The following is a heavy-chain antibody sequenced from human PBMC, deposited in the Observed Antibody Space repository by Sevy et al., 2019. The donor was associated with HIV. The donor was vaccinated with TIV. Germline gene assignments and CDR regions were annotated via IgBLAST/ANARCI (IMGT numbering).Heavy chain of an antibody. CDR2: IKSKADGETT. CDR3: TTDPTWYYDFWSDQDAFDI. V-gene: IGHV3-15*01. Sequence: GGSQRLSCAASGFTFSNAWMSWVRQAPGKGLEWVGRIKSKADGETTDYAAPVKGRFTISRDDSKNTLYLQMNSLKTEETAVYYCTTDPTWYYDFWSDQDAFDIWGQGTMVTVSS. CDR1: GFTFSNAW. J-gene: IGHJ3*02. D-gene: IGHD3-3*01.